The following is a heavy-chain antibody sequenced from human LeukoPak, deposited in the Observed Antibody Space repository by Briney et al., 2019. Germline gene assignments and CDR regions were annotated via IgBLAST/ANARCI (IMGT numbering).Heavy chain of an antibody. J-gene: IGHJ4*02. CDR3: ARDRAAAGVRYFDY. CDR1: GDSVSSNSAA. V-gene: IGHV6-1*01. D-gene: IGHD6-13*01. CDR2: TYYRSKWHN. Sequence: QTLSLTCAISGDSVSSNSAAWNWIRQSPSRGLEWLGRTYYRSKWHNDYAVSVKSRITINPDTSKNQFSLQLNSVTPEDTAVYYCARDRAAAGVRYFDYWGQGTLVTVSS.